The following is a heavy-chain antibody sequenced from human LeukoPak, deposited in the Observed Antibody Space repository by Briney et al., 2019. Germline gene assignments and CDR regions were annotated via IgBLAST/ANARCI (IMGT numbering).Heavy chain of an antibody. CDR3: ARDLAYYDSSGYPGDY. D-gene: IGHD3-22*01. Sequence: PGGSLRLSCAGSGFTFSSYAMSWVRQAPGKGLEWVSAITSSGGSTYYADSVKGRFTISRDNSKSTLYLQMNSLRAEDTAVYYCARDLAYYDSSGYPGDYWGQGTLVTVSS. J-gene: IGHJ4*02. CDR1: GFTFSSYA. V-gene: IGHV3-23*01. CDR2: ITSSGGST.